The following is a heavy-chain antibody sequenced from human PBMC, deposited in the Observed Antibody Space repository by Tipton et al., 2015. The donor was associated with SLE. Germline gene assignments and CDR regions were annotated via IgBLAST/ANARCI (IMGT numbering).Heavy chain of an antibody. CDR2: IYHSGST. CDR3: ARLGGIAAAGEVYFDY. CDR1: GYSISSGYY. Sequence: TLSLTCVVSGYSISSGYYWGWIRQPPGKGLAWIGYIYHSGSTYYNPSLKSRVTISVDRSKNQFSLKLSSVTAADTAVYYCARLGGIAAAGEVYFDYWGQGTLVTVSS. D-gene: IGHD6-13*01. V-gene: IGHV4-38-2*01. J-gene: IGHJ4*02.